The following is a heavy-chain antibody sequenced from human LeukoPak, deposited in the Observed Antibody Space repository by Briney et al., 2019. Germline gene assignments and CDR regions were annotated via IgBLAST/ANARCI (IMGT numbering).Heavy chain of an antibody. CDR1: GDSVSGNSVA. J-gene: IGHJ4*02. D-gene: IGHD3-10*01. CDR2: TYYASKWYN. Sequence: SQTLSLTCAISGDSVSGNSVAWNWIRQSPSKGLEWLGRTYYASKWYNDYAISVKSRITVSPDTSKNQFSLQLNSVTPEDTAVYFCARGRSSAFDSWGQGTVVTVSS. CDR3: ARGRSSAFDS. V-gene: IGHV6-1*01.